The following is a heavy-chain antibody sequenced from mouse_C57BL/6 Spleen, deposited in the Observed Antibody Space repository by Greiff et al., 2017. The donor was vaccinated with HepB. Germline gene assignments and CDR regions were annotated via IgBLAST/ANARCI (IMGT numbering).Heavy chain of an antibody. D-gene: IGHD3-3*01. CDR2: IDPSDSYT. Sequence: QVQLQQPGAELVKPGASVKLSCKASGYTFTSYWMQWVKQRPGQGLEWIGEIDPSDSYTNYNQKFKGKATLTVDTSSSTAYMQLSSLTSEDSAVYCGARRGLSAWFAYWGQGTLVTVSA. J-gene: IGHJ3*01. V-gene: IGHV1-50*01. CDR1: GYTFTSYW. CDR3: ARRGLSAWFAY.